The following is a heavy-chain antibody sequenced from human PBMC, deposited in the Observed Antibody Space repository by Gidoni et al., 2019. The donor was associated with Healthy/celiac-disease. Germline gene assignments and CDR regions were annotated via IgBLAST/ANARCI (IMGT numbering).Heavy chain of an antibody. V-gene: IGHV3-9*01. J-gene: IGHJ6*02. D-gene: IGHD4-17*01. Sequence: EVQLVESGGGLVQPGRSLRLSCAASGFTFDACAMHWVRQAPGKGLEWVSGISWNSGSIGYADSVKGRFTISRDNAKNSLYLQMNSLRAEDTALYYCAKALDYGDYRDYYYGMDVWGQGTTVTVSS. CDR3: AKALDYGDYRDYYYGMDV. CDR1: GFTFDACA. CDR2: ISWNSGSI.